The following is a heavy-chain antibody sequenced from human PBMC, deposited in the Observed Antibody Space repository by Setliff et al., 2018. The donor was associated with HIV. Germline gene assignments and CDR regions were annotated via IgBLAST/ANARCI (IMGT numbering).Heavy chain of an antibody. CDR2: INPTSGGT. CDR1: RCTFTAYF. CDR3: ARDGTGYNFWSGYYNHYYYYYGMDV. V-gene: IGHV1-2*04. Sequence: ASVKVSCKASRCTFTAYFLHWLRQAPGQGLDWMGWINPTSGGTNYAQKFQSWVTMTRGTSTNTAHMGLNRLRSDDTAVYYCARDGTGYNFWSGYYNHYYYYYGMDVWGQGTTVTVSS. J-gene: IGHJ6*02. D-gene: IGHD3-3*01.